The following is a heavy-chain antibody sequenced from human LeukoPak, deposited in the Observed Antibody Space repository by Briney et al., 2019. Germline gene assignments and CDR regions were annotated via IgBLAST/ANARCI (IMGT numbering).Heavy chain of an antibody. Sequence: PSETLSLTCTVSGGSTSSYYWSWIRQPPGKGLEWIGYIYYSGSTNYNPSLKSRVTISLETSKNRFSLILSSVTAADTAVYYCAKDAAAAVSYYFDYWGQGTLVTVPS. CDR3: AKDAAAAVSYYFDY. V-gene: IGHV4-59*01. CDR1: GGSTSSYY. J-gene: IGHJ4*02. CDR2: IYYSGST. D-gene: IGHD6-13*01.